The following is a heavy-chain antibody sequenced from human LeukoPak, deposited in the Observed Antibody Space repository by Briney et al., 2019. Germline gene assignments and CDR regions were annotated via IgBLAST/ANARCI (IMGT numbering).Heavy chain of an antibody. CDR1: GYTFTNYY. CDR2: INPSGGIT. Sequence: GASVKVSCKASGYTFTNYYMHWVRQAPGQGLEWMGIINPSGGITNYAQKFQGRVTMTRGMSTSTVYMELSSLRSEDTAVYYCAREVGWGLLGRYYYYYMDVWGKGTTVTVSS. J-gene: IGHJ6*03. V-gene: IGHV1-46*01. CDR3: AREVGWGLLGRYYYYYMDV. D-gene: IGHD6-19*01.